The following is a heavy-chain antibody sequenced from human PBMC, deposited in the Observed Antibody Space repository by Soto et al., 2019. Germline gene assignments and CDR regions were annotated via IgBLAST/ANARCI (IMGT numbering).Heavy chain of an antibody. V-gene: IGHV4-34*01. J-gene: IGHJ1*01. CDR2: IIPSGGI. CDR3: ARGSSTASWFLQY. Sequence: QVQLQQWGAGLLTPSETLSLTCAVSGGSFSGYFWSWIRQPPGKGLEWIGEIIPSGGINYNPSLKSRVTISVDTSKNQFSLKVTSVTAADTGVYYCARGSSTASWFLQYWGQGSPVTVSS. D-gene: IGHD6-13*01. CDR1: GGSFSGYF.